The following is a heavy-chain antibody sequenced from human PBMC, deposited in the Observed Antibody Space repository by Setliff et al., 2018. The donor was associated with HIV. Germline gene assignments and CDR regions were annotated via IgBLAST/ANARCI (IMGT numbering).Heavy chain of an antibody. CDR3: ARALFDNSPLDA. Sequence: WASVKVSCKASGYSFTSYYMHWVRQAPGQGPEWMGWVNPKSSGTKYAQKFQGRVTMTRDTSIGTAYLELNGLTSDDTAMYYCARALFDNSPLDAWGQGTMVTVS. CDR2: VNPKSSGT. CDR1: GYSFTSYY. D-gene: IGHD1-20*01. V-gene: IGHV1-2*02. J-gene: IGHJ3*01.